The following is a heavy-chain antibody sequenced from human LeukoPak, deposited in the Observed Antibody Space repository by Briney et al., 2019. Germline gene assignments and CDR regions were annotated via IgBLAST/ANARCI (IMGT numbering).Heavy chain of an antibody. Sequence: PSETLSLTCAVYGGSFSGYYWSWIRQPPGKGLEWIGEINDSGSTNYNPSLKSRVTISVDTSKNQFSLKLSSVTAADTAVYYCARVRGYCSGGSCYSGYYYYYMDVWGKGTTVTVSS. J-gene: IGHJ6*03. CDR3: ARVRGYCSGGSCYSGYYYYYMDV. V-gene: IGHV4-34*01. CDR2: INDSGST. CDR1: GGSFSGYY. D-gene: IGHD2-15*01.